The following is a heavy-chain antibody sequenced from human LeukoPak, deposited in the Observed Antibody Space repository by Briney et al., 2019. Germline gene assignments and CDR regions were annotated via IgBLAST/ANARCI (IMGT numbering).Heavy chain of an antibody. V-gene: IGHV3-30*03. J-gene: IGHJ6*02. CDR3: ARSIAARPIYYYYGMDV. D-gene: IGHD6-6*01. Sequence: PGGSLRLSCAASGFTFSSYGMHWVRQAPGKGLEWVAVISYDGSNKYYADPVKGRFTISRDNSKNTLYLQMNSLRAEDTAVYYCARSIAARPIYYYYGMDVWGQGTTVTVSS. CDR1: GFTFSSYG. CDR2: ISYDGSNK.